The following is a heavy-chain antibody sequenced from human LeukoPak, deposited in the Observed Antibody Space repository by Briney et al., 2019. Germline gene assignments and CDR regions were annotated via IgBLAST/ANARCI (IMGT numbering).Heavy chain of an antibody. CDR1: GGSFSDYF. V-gene: IGHV4-34*01. CDR2: IDDGGNT. Sequence: PSETLSLMCSVYGGSFSDYFWSWIRQPPGKGLEWTGEIDDGGNTNYNPSLMSRVIVAMERSKKQFSLVMRSVTAADTAVYYCARFSRITWGDWGDAFDVWGQGATVIVSS. CDR3: ARFSRITWGDWGDAFDV. J-gene: IGHJ3*01. D-gene: IGHD2-21*02.